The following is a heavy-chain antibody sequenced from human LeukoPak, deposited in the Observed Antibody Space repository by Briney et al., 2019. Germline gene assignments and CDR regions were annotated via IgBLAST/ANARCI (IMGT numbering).Heavy chain of an antibody. V-gene: IGHV1-2*02. CDR3: ARERYCSSTSCYNEIDY. D-gene: IGHD2-2*02. CDR1: GYTFTGYY. Sequence: GASVKVSCKASGYTFTGYYMHWVRQAPGQGLEWMGWINPNSGGTNYAQKFQGRVTMTRDTSISTAYMELSRLRSDATAVYYCARERYCSSTSCYNEIDYWGQGTLVTVSS. J-gene: IGHJ4*02. CDR2: INPNSGGT.